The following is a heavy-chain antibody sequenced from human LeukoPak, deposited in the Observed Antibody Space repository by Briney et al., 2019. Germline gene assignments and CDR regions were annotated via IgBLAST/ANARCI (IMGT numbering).Heavy chain of an antibody. Sequence: PGGSLRLSCAASGFTFSSYAMSWVRQAPGKGLEWVSVIGGSGGDTYYADSVKGRFTISRDNSKNRLYLRMNSLRAEDTALYYCAKDFVVVPGLVNYFDSWGQGTLVTVSS. J-gene: IGHJ4*02. V-gene: IGHV3-23*01. CDR1: GFTFSSYA. CDR2: IGGSGGDT. CDR3: AKDFVVVPGLVNYFDS. D-gene: IGHD2-2*01.